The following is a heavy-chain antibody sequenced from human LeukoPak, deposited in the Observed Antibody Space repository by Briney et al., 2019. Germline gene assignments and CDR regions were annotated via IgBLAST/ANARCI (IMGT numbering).Heavy chain of an antibody. CDR2: ISYDGSNK. D-gene: IGHD5-18*01. V-gene: IGHV3-30-3*01. CDR1: GFTFSSYA. Sequence: GGSLRLSCAASGFTFSSYAMHWVRQAPGKGLEWVAVISYDGSNKYYADSVKGRFTISRDNSKNTLYLQMNSLRAEDTAVYYCARERGYSYGFDYWGQETLVTVSS. J-gene: IGHJ4*02. CDR3: ARERGYSYGFDY.